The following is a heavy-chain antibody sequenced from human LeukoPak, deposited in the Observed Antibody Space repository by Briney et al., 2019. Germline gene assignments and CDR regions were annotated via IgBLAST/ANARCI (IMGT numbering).Heavy chain of an antibody. CDR2: ISSSGSTI. V-gene: IGHV3-48*04. J-gene: IGHJ6*04. CDR3: AELGITMIGGV. Sequence: GGSLRLSCAASGFTFSNYNMNWVRQAPGKGLEWVSYISSSGSTIYYADSVKGRFTISRDNAKNSLYLRMNSLRAEDTAVYYCAELGITMIGGVWGKGTTVTISS. CDR1: GFTFSNYN. D-gene: IGHD3-10*02.